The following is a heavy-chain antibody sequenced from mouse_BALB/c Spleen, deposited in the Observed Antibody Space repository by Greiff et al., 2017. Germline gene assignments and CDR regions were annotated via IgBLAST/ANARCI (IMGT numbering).Heavy chain of an antibody. Sequence: EVQVVESGGGLVQPGGSRKLSCAASGFTFSSFGMHWVRQAPEKGLEWVAYISSGSSTIYYADTVTGRFTISRDNPKNTLFLQMTSLRSEDTAMYYCARYYRYDNYAMDYWGQGTSVTVSS. CDR2: ISSGSSTI. CDR3: ARYYRYDNYAMDY. CDR1: GFTFSSFG. J-gene: IGHJ4*01. D-gene: IGHD2-14*01. V-gene: IGHV5-17*02.